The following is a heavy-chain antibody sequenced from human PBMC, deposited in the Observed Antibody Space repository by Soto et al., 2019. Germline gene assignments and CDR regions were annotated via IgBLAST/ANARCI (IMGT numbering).Heavy chain of an antibody. Sequence: QVQLVQSGAEVKKPGASVKVSCKASGYTFTSYGISWVRQAPGQGLEWMGWISAYNGNTNYAQKLQGRVTMTTDTSASPAYRELRSLRSDDTAVYYCARAVLVPAAIWWFDPWGQGPLVTVSS. CDR2: ISAYNGNT. CDR3: ARAVLVPAAIWWFDP. D-gene: IGHD2-2*01. J-gene: IGHJ5*02. V-gene: IGHV1-18*01. CDR1: GYTFTSYG.